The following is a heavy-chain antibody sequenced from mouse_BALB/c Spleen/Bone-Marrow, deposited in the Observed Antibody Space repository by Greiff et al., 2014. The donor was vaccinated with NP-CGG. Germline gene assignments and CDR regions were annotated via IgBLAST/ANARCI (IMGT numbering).Heavy chain of an antibody. J-gene: IGHJ1*01. V-gene: IGHV1S81*02. CDR1: GYSFTRYY. D-gene: IGHD1-1*01. CDR3: TRSNYGYWYFDV. CDR2: INPSNGGT. Sequence: ESGAELVKPGASVKLSCKASGYSFTRYYMYWVKQRPGQGLEWIGEINPSNGGTNFNVKFKSKATLTVDKSPSTAYMQFSSLTSEDSAVYYCTRSNYGYWYFDVWGAGTTVTVSS.